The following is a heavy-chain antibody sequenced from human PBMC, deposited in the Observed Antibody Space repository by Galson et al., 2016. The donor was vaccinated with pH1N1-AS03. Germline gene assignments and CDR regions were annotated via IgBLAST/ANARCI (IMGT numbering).Heavy chain of an antibody. CDR3: TRSRYYNTNLYYFDY. V-gene: IGHV2-5*02. J-gene: IGHJ4*02. D-gene: IGHD2/OR15-2a*01. CDR1: GFSLATSGVG. Sequence: PALVKPTQTLTLTCAFSGFSLATSGVGVGWIRQPLGKALEWLALIYWDDDKLYNPSLKSRLTVTKDTSKNLVVLTLTDMDPVDTATYFCTRSRYYNTNLYYFDYWGQGTLVTVSS. CDR2: IYWDDDK.